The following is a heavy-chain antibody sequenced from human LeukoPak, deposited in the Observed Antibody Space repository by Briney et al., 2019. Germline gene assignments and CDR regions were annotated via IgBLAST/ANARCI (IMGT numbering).Heavy chain of an antibody. CDR3: ARDLSGYSSGWYGDFFDY. CDR2: IKQDGSDK. CDR1: GFPFSNYW. J-gene: IGHJ4*02. D-gene: IGHD6-19*01. Sequence: GGSLRLSCEASGFPFSNYWMTWVRQSPGKGLEWVPNIKQDGSDKYYLDSVKGRFTISRDNAKNSLYLQMNSLRAEDTAVYYCARDLSGYSSGWYGDFFDYWGQGTLVTVSS. V-gene: IGHV3-7*01.